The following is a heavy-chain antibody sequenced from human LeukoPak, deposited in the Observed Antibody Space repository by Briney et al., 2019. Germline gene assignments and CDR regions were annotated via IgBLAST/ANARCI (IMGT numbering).Heavy chain of an antibody. Sequence: GGSLRLSCAASGFSFSSYWMHWVRQAPGKGLLWVSRINTDGSATYYADSVKGRFTISRDNAKNTVYLQMNSLRAEDTAVYYCARDHYGGNSDYWGQGTLVTVSS. D-gene: IGHD4-23*01. J-gene: IGHJ4*02. V-gene: IGHV3-74*01. CDR2: INTDGSAT. CDR3: ARDHYGGNSDY. CDR1: GFSFSSYW.